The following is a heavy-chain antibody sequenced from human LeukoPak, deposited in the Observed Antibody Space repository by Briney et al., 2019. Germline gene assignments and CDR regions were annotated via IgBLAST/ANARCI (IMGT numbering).Heavy chain of an antibody. CDR3: AREGSGASLAYYFDY. V-gene: IGHV3-21*01. D-gene: IGHD6-19*01. J-gene: IGHJ4*02. CDR2: ISSSSSYI. CDR1: GFTFSSYS. Sequence: PGGSLRLSCAASGFTFSSYSMNWVRQAPGKGLEWVSSISSSSSYIYYADSVKGRFTISRDNAKNSLYLQMNSLRAEDTAVYYCAREGSGASLAYYFDYWGQGTPVTVSS.